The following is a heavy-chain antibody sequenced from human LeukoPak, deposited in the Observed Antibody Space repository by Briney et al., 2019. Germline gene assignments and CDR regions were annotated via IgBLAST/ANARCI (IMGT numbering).Heavy chain of an antibody. D-gene: IGHD4-23*01. CDR1: GGSINSYY. J-gene: IGHJ4*02. CDR3: ARGDYGGRIVPLDS. CDR2: IYYTGST. Sequence: SETLSLTCTISGGSINSYYWSWLRQPPGKGLEWIGYIYYTGSTNYNPSTTYNPSLKSRVTISVDTSKNQFSLKLNSVTAADTAVYYCARGDYGGRIVPLDSWGQGTLVTVSS. V-gene: IGHV4-59*01.